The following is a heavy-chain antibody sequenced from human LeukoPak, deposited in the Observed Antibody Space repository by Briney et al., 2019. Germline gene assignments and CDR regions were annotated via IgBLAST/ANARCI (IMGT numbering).Heavy chain of an antibody. Sequence: GGSLRLSCQASGFTFTDYAMSWVRQAPGKGLEWVSSINNGAGATFFADAVRGRFTISRDGSRSMVYLQMNSLSAEDTAVYYCTRSGLATCHYWGRGTLVTVSS. D-gene: IGHD3-10*01. CDR2: INNGAGAT. CDR3: TRSGLATCHY. J-gene: IGHJ4*02. CDR1: GFTFTDYA. V-gene: IGHV3-23*01.